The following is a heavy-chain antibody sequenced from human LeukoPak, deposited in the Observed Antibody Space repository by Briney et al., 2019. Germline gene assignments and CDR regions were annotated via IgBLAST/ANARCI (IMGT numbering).Heavy chain of an antibody. CDR1: ARSTSTYY. D-gene: IGHD3-16*01. CDR3: ALEPPRFDFPTYYYYYMDV. J-gene: IGHJ6*03. CDR2: IYTSGST. Sequence: ETLSLPCPASARSTSTYYWSWIRQPAPKGLEWIGRIYTSGSTNYNPSLTTRVTIPVDTSQHQFSLPLSSVPSPAPPVPYFALEPPRFDFPTYYYYYMDVWGKGTTVTVSS. V-gene: IGHV4-4*07.